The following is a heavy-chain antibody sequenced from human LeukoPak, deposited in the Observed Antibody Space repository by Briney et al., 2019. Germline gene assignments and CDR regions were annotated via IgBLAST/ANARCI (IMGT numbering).Heavy chain of an antibody. J-gene: IGHJ4*02. CDR1: GGSISSYY. CDR2: IYYSGST. CDR3: ARYNSSNWYVVDY. Sequence: SETLSLTCTVSGGSISSYYWTWTRQPPGKGLEWIGYIYYSGSTNYNPSLKSRVTISVDTSKNQFSLKLSSVTAADTAAYYCARYNSSNWYVVDYWGQGTLVTVSS. D-gene: IGHD6-13*01. V-gene: IGHV4-59*01.